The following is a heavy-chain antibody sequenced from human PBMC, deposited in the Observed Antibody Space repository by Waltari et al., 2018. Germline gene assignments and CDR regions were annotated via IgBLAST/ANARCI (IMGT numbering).Heavy chain of an antibody. V-gene: IGHV1-69*01. D-gene: IGHD2-21*02. Sequence: QVQLVQSGAEVKKPGSSVKVSCKASGGTFSSYAISWVRQAPGQGLEWMGGIIPIFGTANYAQQFQGRVSITADESTSTAYMELISLRSEDTAVYYCASGPIVVVTAWFDYWGQGTLVTVSS. J-gene: IGHJ4*02. CDR3: ASGPIVVVTAWFDY. CDR2: IIPIFGTA. CDR1: GGTFSSYA.